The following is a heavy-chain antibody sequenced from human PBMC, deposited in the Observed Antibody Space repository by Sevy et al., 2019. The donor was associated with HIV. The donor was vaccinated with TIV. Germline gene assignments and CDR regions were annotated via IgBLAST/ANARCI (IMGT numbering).Heavy chain of an antibody. D-gene: IGHD2-2*01. CDR1: GFTFSSYS. CDR3: ARDWDHFVVGPAAMIYYYGMDV. Sequence: GGSLRLSCAASGFTFSSYSMNWVRQAPGKGLEWVSSISSSSSYIYYADSVKGRFTISRDNAKNSLYLQMNSLRAEDTAVYYCARDWDHFVVGPAAMIYYYGMDVWGQGTTVTVSS. CDR2: ISSSSSYI. J-gene: IGHJ6*02. V-gene: IGHV3-21*01.